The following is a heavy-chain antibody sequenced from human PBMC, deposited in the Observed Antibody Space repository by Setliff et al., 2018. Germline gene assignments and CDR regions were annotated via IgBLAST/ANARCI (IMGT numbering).Heavy chain of an antibody. CDR1: GGTFSSYG. J-gene: IGHJ5*02. CDR2: INPIFGTA. CDR3: AREKGYYNSGSYKYWFDP. D-gene: IGHD3-10*01. V-gene: IGHV1-69*05. Sequence: SVKVSCKASGGTFSSYGVSWVRQAPEQGLEWMGGINPIFGTANYAQKFQGRLTVTTDESTSTAYMDLSSLTSDDTAIYYCAREKGYYNSGSYKYWFDPWGQGTLVTVSS.